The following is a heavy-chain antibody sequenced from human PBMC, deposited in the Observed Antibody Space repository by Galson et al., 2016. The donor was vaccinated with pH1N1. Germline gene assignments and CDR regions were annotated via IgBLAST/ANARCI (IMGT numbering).Heavy chain of an antibody. CDR1: GYKFTTYW. CDR2: IYPDDSDT. V-gene: IGHV5-51*03. Sequence: QSGAEVKKPGESLKISCEVFGYKFTTYWIGWMHQMPGKGLEWMGIIYPDDSDTRYNPAFQGQVTISVDKSINTAYLQWNSLKASDTAIYYCARGLLSGFDPWGQGTLVIVSS. CDR3: ARGLLSGFDP. D-gene: IGHD2-21*01. J-gene: IGHJ5*02.